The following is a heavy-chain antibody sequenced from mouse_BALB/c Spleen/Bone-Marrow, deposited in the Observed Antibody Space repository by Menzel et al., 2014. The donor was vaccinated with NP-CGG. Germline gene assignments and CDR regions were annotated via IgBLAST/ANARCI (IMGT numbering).Heavy chain of an antibody. CDR1: GFTFSSYG. CDR3: ARDNYGSRFDY. V-gene: IGHV5-6-3*01. D-gene: IGHD1-1*01. J-gene: IGHJ2*01. Sequence: EVQRVESGGGLAQPGGSLKLSCAASGFTFSSYGMSWVRQTPDKRQELVATINNNDGNTYYPDSVKGRFTISRDNAKNTLYLQMSSLKSEDTAMYYCARDNYGSRFDYWGQGTTLTVSS. CDR2: INNNDGNT.